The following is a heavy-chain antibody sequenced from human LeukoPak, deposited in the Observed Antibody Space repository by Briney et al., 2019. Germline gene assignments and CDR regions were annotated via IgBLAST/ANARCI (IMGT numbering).Heavy chain of an antibody. CDR3: TTDGTVTTTYYYYAMDV. CDR2: IRSKTDAGTI. Sequence: KTGGSLRLSCAASGFTFSNAWMSWVRQAPGKGLEWVGRIRSKTDAGTIDYAAPVKGRFTISRDDSKDTLYLQMNSLKTEDTAVYYCTTDGTVTTTYYYYAMDVWGQGTTVTVSS. CDR1: GFTFSNAW. J-gene: IGHJ6*02. D-gene: IGHD4-17*01. V-gene: IGHV3-15*01.